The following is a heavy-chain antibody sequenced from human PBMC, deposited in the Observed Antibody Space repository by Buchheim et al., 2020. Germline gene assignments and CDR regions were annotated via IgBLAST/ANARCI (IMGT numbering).Heavy chain of an antibody. J-gene: IGHJ5*02. CDR2: IYYSGST. D-gene: IGHD6-13*01. CDR1: GGSISSSSYY. V-gene: IGHV4-39*07. Sequence: QLQLQESGPGLVKPSETLSLTCTVSGGSISSSSYYWGWIRQPPGKGLEWIGSIYYSGSTYYNPSLKSRVTISVDTSNTQFSLKQSSVTAAGTAVYYCARVIAAAAGRYNWFDPWGQGTL. CDR3: ARVIAAAAGRYNWFDP.